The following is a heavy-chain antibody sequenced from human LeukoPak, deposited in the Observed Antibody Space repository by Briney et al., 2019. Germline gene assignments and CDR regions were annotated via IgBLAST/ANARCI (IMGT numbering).Heavy chain of an antibody. Sequence: SETLSLTRSVSGYPISSGYYWGWIRQPPGKGLEWIGSIYHSGSTYYNPSLKSRVTISVDTSKNQFSLKLSSVTAADTAVYYCASTTREYYYYGMDVWGQGTTVTVSS. CDR2: IYHSGST. V-gene: IGHV4-38-2*02. CDR3: ASTTREYYYYGMDV. J-gene: IGHJ6*02. D-gene: IGHD4-11*01. CDR1: GYPISSGYY.